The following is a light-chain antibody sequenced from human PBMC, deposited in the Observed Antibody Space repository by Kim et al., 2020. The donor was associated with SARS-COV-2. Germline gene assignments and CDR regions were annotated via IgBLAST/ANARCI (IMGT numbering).Light chain of an antibody. J-gene: IGKJ1*01. CDR2: GAS. CDR3: QQYGSSLRT. V-gene: IGKV3-20*01. CDR1: QSVSSSY. Sequence: PGERATLSCRASQSVSSSYLAWYQQKPGQAPRLLIYGASSRATGIPDRCSGSGSGTDFTLTISRLEPEDFAVYYCQQYGSSLRTFGQGTKVDIK.